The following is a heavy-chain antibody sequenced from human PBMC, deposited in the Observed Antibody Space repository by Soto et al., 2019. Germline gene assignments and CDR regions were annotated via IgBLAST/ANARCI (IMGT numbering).Heavy chain of an antibody. V-gene: IGHV3-15*01. CDR1: GFTFGKAW. J-gene: IGHJ6*02. CDR3: TTIAAAGTYYYYYYGMDV. CDR2: IKSKTDGGTT. D-gene: IGHD6-13*01. Sequence: EVQLVESGGGLVKPGGSLRLSCAASGFTFGKAWLGWVGQAPGKGLGWVGGIKSKTDGGTTDYAAPVKGRFTISRDDSKNTLYLQMNSLKTEDTAVYYCTTIAAAGTYYYYYYGMDVWGQGTTVTVSS.